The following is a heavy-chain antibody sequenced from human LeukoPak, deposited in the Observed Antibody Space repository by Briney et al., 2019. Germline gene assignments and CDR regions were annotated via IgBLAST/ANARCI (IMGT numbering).Heavy chain of an antibody. J-gene: IGHJ4*02. V-gene: IGHV4-39*01. Sequence: KPSETLSLTCTVSGDSISSSSFYWGWIRQPPGKGLEWIGSIYYSGSTYYDPSLKSRVTISVDTSKNQFSLKLSSVTAADTAVCYCARLRGYTSSARGYVEYWGQGTLVTVSS. CDR3: ARLRGYTSSARGYVEY. CDR1: GDSISSSSFY. D-gene: IGHD6-13*01. CDR2: IYYSGST.